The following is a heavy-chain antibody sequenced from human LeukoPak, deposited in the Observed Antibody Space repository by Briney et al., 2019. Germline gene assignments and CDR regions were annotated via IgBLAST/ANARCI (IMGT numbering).Heavy chain of an antibody. Sequence: ASVKVSCKASGYTFTTHIIHWVRQAPGQGPEWMGWISAYNGNTNYAQKLQGRVTMTTDTSTSTASMELRSLRSDDTAVYYCARDSSSSARRYYMDVWGKGTTVTVSS. CDR2: ISAYNGNT. V-gene: IGHV1-18*01. D-gene: IGHD6-6*01. CDR3: ARDSSSSARRYYMDV. J-gene: IGHJ6*03. CDR1: GYTFTTHI.